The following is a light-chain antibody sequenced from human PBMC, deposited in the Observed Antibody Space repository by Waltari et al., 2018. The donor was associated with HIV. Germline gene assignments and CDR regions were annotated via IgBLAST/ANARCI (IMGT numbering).Light chain of an antibody. CDR2: AAS. CDR3: QQYGSSPRT. CDR1: QSVSSSY. Sequence: EIVLTQSPGTLSLLPGERATLSCRASQSVSSSYLAWDQHKPGQAPRLLIYAASSRATGIPDRFSGSGSGTDFTLTISRLEPGDIAVYYCQQYGSSPRTFGQGTKVEVK. V-gene: IGKV3-20*01. J-gene: IGKJ1*01.